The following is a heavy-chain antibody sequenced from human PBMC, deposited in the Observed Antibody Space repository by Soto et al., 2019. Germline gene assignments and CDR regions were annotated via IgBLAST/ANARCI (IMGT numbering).Heavy chain of an antibody. Sequence: SETLSLTCTVSGGSISSYYWSWIRQPAGKGLEWIGRIYTSGSTNYNPSLRSRVTMSVDTSKNQFSLKLSSVTAADTAVYYCARGPDRGAIYYYYGMDVWGQGTTVTVSS. CDR1: GGSISSYY. D-gene: IGHD3-10*01. CDR2: IYTSGST. CDR3: ARGPDRGAIYYYYGMDV. J-gene: IGHJ6*02. V-gene: IGHV4-4*07.